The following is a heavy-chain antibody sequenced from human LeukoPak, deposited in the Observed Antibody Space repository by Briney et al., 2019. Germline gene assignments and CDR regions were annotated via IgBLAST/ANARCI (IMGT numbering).Heavy chain of an antibody. CDR2: IEHDGSEK. CDR3: AREDHDYYYYGMDV. Sequence: GGSLRLSCAVSRFNFNMYWMSWVRQAPGKGLEWVANIEHDGSEKYFADSVKGRFTISRDNAKKSVYLQMHSLRAGDTAVYYCAREDHDYYYYGMDVWGQGTTVTVSS. V-gene: IGHV3-7*01. CDR1: RFNFNMYW. J-gene: IGHJ6*02. D-gene: IGHD1-14*01.